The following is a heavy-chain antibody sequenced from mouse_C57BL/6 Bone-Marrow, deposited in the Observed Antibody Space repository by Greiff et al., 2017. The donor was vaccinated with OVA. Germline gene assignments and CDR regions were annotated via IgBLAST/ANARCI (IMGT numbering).Heavy chain of an antibody. CDR2: IYPGDGDT. V-gene: IGHV1-82*01. D-gene: IGHD2-3*01. J-gene: IGHJ2*01. CDR1: GYAFSSSW. Sequence: QVQLQQSGPELVKPGASVKISCKASGYAFSSSWMNWVKQRPGKGLEWIGRIYPGDGDTKYHGKFKGKATLTADTSSSTAYMQLISLTSDDSAVYFCARHEDGYYASYFDYWGQGTTLTVSS. CDR3: ARHEDGYYASYFDY.